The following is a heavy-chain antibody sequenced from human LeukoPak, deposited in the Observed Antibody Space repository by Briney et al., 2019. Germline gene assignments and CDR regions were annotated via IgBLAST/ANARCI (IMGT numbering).Heavy chain of an antibody. J-gene: IGHJ4*02. V-gene: IGHV1-18*01. CDR2: ISGYNGNT. Sequence: GASVTVSCTASGYTFSTYGIAWVRQAPGQGLEWMGWISGYNGNTKYAQKFQGRVTMTTDTTTTTAYMELRSLRSDDTAVYYCARDGYFDFWGQGTLVT. CDR3: ARDGYFDF. CDR1: GYTFSTYG.